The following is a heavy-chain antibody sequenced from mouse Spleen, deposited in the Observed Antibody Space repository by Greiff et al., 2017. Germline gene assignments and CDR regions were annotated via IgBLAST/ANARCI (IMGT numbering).Heavy chain of an antibody. CDR1: GFTFSIYA. D-gene: IGHD4-1*01. J-gene: IGHJ2*01. CDR2: ISSGGSYT. V-gene: IGHV5-9-3*01. CDR3: ARGDWDGGD. Sequence: EVQRVESGGGLVKPGGSLKLSCAASGFTFSIYAMSWVRQTPEKRLEWVATISSGGSYTYYPDSVKGRFTISRDNAKNTLYLQMSSLRSEDTAMYYCARGDWDGGDWGQGTTLTVSS.